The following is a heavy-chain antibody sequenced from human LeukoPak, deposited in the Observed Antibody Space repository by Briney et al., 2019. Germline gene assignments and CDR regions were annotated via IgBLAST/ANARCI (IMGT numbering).Heavy chain of an antibody. CDR3: ALQVDAFDI. CDR1: GGSFSGYY. D-gene: IGHD5-24*01. V-gene: IGHV4-34*01. CDR2: INHSGST. J-gene: IGHJ3*02. Sequence: SETLSLTCAVYGGSFSGYYWSWIRQPPGKGLEWIGEINHSGSTNYNPSLKSRVTISADTSKNQFSLKLSSVTAADTAVYYCALQVDAFDIWGQGTMVTVSS.